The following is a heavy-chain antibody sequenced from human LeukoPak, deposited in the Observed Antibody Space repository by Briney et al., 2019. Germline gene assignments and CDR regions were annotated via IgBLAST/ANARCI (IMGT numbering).Heavy chain of an antibody. D-gene: IGHD3-10*01. CDR1: GGSIISYY. CDR3: ARTRGCDAFDI. J-gene: IGHJ3*02. Sequence: NPSETLSLTCTVSGGSIISYYWSWIRQPPGKGLEWIGYIYYSGSTIYNPSLKSRVTISVDTPKNQFSLKLSSVTAATRPIYTCARTRGCDAFDIWGQGTMVTVSS. V-gene: IGHV4-59*01. CDR2: IYYSGST.